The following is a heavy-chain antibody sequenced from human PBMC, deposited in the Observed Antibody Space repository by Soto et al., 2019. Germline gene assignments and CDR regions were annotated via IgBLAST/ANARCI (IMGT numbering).Heavy chain of an antibody. CDR3: AKPRNGYNWGAFDI. V-gene: IGHV3-23*01. Sequence: EVTLLESGGGLVQPGGSLRLSCAASGFTLSSYAMSWVRQAPGKGLEWVSTIIISGVSTYYADSVKGRFIVSRDNSKNTLYLQVNSLRAEDTAVYYCAKPRNGYNWGAFDIWGQGTMVTVSS. J-gene: IGHJ3*02. D-gene: IGHD5-12*01. CDR1: GFTLSSYA. CDR2: IIISGVST.